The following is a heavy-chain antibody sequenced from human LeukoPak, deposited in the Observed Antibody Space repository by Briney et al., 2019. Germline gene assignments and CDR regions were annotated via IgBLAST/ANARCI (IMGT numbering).Heavy chain of an antibody. CDR1: GFTFSSYA. CDR3: ARGEDFWSGSKVVGI. Sequence: GGSLRLSCAASGFTFSSYAMHWVRQAPGKGLEWVAVISYDGSNKYYADSVKGRFTISRDNSKNTLYLQMNSLRAEDTAVYYCARGEDFWSGSKVVGIWGQGTMVTVSS. CDR2: ISYDGSNK. J-gene: IGHJ3*02. V-gene: IGHV3-30-3*01. D-gene: IGHD3-3*01.